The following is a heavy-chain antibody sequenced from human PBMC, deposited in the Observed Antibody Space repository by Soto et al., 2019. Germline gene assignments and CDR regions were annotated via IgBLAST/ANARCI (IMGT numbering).Heavy chain of an antibody. V-gene: IGHV1-69*13. D-gene: IGHD4-17*01. J-gene: IGHJ6*02. CDR3: ARAERTYGDYDNYYYAMDV. CDR1: RGTLSNYA. CDR2: FIPIYGTR. Sequence: SAKVSCRAPRGTLSNYATSWARRAPGQRIDWIGGFIPIYGTRNYAQKFQSRFTITADESTSTAYMELSSLRSEDTAVYYCARAERTYGDYDNYYYAMDVWDQGFSVTISS.